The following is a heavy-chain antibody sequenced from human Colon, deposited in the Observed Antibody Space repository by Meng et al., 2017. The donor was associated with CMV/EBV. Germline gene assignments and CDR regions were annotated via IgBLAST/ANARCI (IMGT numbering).Heavy chain of an antibody. CDR2: VHYTGRT. D-gene: IGHD1-14*01. V-gene: IGHV4-39*01. Sequence: SETLSLTCTVSGDSINSDIYYWDWIRQPPGKGLEWIGNVHYTGRTFYSPSLRGRLTISVDTSSNQFSLKLSSVTAADTAVYYCSRRARGRNTNYYYGMDVWGQGTTVTVSS. CDR3: SRRARGRNTNYYYGMDV. CDR1: GDSINSDIYY. J-gene: IGHJ6*02.